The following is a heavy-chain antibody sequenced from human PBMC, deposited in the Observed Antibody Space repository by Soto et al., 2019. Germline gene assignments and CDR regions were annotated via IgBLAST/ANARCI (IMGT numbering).Heavy chain of an antibody. V-gene: IGHV3-33*01. CDR3: ARGIGGENDYYYGMDV. CDR1: GFTFSSYG. CDR2: IWYDGSNK. J-gene: IGHJ6*02. D-gene: IGHD3-3*01. Sequence: QVQLVESGGGVVQPGRSLRLSRAASGFTFSSYGMHWVRQAPGKGLEWVAVIWYDGSNKYYADSVKGRFTISRDNSKNTLYLQMNSLRAEDTAVYYCARGIGGENDYYYGMDVWGQGTTVTVSS.